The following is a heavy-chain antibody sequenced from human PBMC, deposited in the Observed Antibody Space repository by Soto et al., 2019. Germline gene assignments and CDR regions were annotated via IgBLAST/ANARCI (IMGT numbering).Heavy chain of an antibody. V-gene: IGHV1-3*01. D-gene: IGHD1-26*01. CDR3: ARGVGSGSYSPAPIDY. J-gene: IGHJ4*02. CDR1: GYTFTSYA. Sequence: ASVKVSCKASGYTFTSYAMHWVRQAPGQRLEWMGWINAGNGNTKYSQKFQGRVTITRDTSASTAYMELSSLRSEDTAVYYCARGVGSGSYSPAPIDYRGQGTLVTVSS. CDR2: INAGNGNT.